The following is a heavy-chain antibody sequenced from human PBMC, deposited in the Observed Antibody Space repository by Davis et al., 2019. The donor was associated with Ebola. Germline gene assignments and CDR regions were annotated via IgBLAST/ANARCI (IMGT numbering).Heavy chain of an antibody. Sequence: ASVKVSCKASGYTFTGYYMHWVRQAPGQGLEWMGRINPNSGGTNYAQKFQGRVTMTRDTSISTAYMELSRLRSDDTAVYYCARAPLGIVATIWAFDIWGQGTMVTVSS. CDR3: ARAPLGIVATIWAFDI. V-gene: IGHV1-2*06. CDR2: INPNSGGT. J-gene: IGHJ3*02. D-gene: IGHD5-12*01. CDR1: GYTFTGYY.